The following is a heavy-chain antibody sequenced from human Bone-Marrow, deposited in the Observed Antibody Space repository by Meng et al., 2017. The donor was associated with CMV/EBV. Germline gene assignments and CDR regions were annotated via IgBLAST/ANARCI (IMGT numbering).Heavy chain of an antibody. CDR2: IYYSGST. V-gene: IGHV4-39*01. D-gene: IGHD3-3*01. CDR1: GGSISSSSYY. CDR3: ARHLVTNFGVVIAYPDYFDY. J-gene: IGHJ4*02. Sequence: SETLSLTCTVSGGSISSSSYYWGWTRQPPGKGLEWIGSIYYSGSTYYNPSLKSRVTISVDTSKNQFSLKLSSVTAADTAVYYCARHLVTNFGVVIAYPDYFDYWGQGTLVTVSS.